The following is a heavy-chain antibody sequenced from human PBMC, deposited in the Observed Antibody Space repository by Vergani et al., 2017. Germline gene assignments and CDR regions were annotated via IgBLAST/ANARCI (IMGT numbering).Heavy chain of an antibody. CDR1: GDSISSGVYY. Sequence: QVQLQESGPGLVKPSQTLSLTCSVSGDSISSGVYYWNWIRQHPGKGLEWIGYIYSTGSTHHNPSLRRRINMSVDTSKNQFSLKLNSVTAADTAVYYCARHLDYYDSSGYNDAFDIWGQGTMVTVSS. J-gene: IGHJ3*02. CDR2: IYSTGST. V-gene: IGHV4-31*03. D-gene: IGHD3-22*01. CDR3: ARHLDYYDSSGYNDAFDI.